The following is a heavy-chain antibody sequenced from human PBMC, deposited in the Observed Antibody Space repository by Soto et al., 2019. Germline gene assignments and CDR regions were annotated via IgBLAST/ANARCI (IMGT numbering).Heavy chain of an antibody. CDR1: GGSISTGSYY. CDR2: TCYRGSP. D-gene: IGHD3-10*01. V-gene: IGHV4-61*01. CDR3: ARDVKYGATWPSGFGF. Sequence: SETLSLTCNDSGGSISTGSYYWSWIRQRQGKALVRIGYTCYRGSPTYNPALKRRGTNSAHTCNNQFSLRLPSVAAADTAVYYCARDVKYGATWPSGFGFWGQGTLVTVSS. J-gene: IGHJ4*02.